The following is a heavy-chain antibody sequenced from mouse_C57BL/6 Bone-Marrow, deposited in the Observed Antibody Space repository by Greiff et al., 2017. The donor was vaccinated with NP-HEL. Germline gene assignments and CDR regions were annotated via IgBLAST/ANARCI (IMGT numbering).Heavy chain of an antibody. D-gene: IGHD1-1*01. CDR3: ARSITTVVAHWYFDV. CDR2: IHPNSGST. CDR1: GYTFTSYW. V-gene: IGHV1-64*01. J-gene: IGHJ1*03. Sequence: QVQLQQPGAELVKPGASVKLSCKASGYTFTSYWMHWVKPRPGQGLEWIGMIHPNSGSTNYNEKFKSKATLTVDKSYSTAYMQLSSLTSEDSAVYYCARSITTVVAHWYFDVWGTGTTVTVSS.